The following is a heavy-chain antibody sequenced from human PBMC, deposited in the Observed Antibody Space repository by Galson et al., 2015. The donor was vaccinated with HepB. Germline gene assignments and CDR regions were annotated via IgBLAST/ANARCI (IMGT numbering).Heavy chain of an antibody. CDR3: ARDLGITMIVGMVDY. CDR1: GFTFSSYA. CDR2: ISYDGSNK. V-gene: IGHV3-30-3*01. D-gene: IGHD3-22*01. J-gene: IGHJ4*02. Sequence: SLRLSCAASGFTFSSYAMHWVRQAPGKGLEWVAVISYDGSNKYYADSVKGRFTISRDNSKNTLYLQMNSLRAEDTAVYYCARDLGITMIVGMVDYWGQGTLVTVSS.